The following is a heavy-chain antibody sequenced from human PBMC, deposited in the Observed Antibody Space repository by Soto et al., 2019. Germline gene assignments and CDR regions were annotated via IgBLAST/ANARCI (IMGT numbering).Heavy chain of an antibody. Sequence: HPGWSLRLSCAASGFTFDDYAMHWVRQAPGKGLEWVSGVSWNSGSIGYADSVKGRFTISRDNAKNSLYLQMNSLRAEDTALYYCAKAVPAAIFPFDYWGQGTLVTVSS. CDR3: AKAVPAAIFPFDY. CDR2: VSWNSGSI. V-gene: IGHV3-9*01. CDR1: GFTFDDYA. J-gene: IGHJ4*02. D-gene: IGHD2-2*02.